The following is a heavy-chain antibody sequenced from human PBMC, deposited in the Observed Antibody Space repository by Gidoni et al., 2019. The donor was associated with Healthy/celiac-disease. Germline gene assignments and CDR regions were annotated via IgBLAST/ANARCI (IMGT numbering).Heavy chain of an antibody. Sequence: QLQLQESGPGLVKPSETLSLTCTVSGGSISSSSYYWGWIRQPPGKGLEWIGSIYYSGSTYYNPSLKSRVTISVDTSKNQFSLKLSSVTAADTAVYYCARVARGDYDSSGYYYREDAFDIWGQGTMVTVSS. D-gene: IGHD3-22*01. CDR3: ARVARGDYDSSGYYYREDAFDI. CDR1: GGSISSSSYY. CDR2: IYYSGST. J-gene: IGHJ3*02. V-gene: IGHV4-39*07.